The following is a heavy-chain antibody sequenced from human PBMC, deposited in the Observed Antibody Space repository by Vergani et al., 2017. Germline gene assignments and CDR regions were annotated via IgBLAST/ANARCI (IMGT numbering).Heavy chain of an antibody. CDR1: GYTFTGYY. V-gene: IGHV1-2*02. J-gene: IGHJ4*02. CDR3: ARWGLRYYYDSSGPPGFDY. CDR2: INPNSGGS. Sequence: QVQLVQSGAEVKKPGASVKVSCKASGYTFTGYYMHWVRQAPGQGLEWMGWINPNSGGSNYAQKFQGRVTMTRDTSISTAYMELSRLRSDDTAVYYCARWGLRYYYDSSGPPGFDYWGQGTLVTVSS. D-gene: IGHD3-22*01.